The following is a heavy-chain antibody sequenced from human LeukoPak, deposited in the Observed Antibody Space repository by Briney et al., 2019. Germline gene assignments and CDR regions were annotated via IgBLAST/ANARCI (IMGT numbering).Heavy chain of an antibody. CDR3: TSHAAFDP. Sequence: GVSLRLSYAASGFTFKNAWMNWVRQAPGKGLEWVGRIKSKNVGGTTDYAAPVKGRFTISRDDSKNTVYLQMNSLKIEDTAVYYCTSHAAFDPWGQGTLVTVSS. CDR1: GFTFKNAW. V-gene: IGHV3-15*07. J-gene: IGHJ5*02. CDR2: IKSKNVGGTT.